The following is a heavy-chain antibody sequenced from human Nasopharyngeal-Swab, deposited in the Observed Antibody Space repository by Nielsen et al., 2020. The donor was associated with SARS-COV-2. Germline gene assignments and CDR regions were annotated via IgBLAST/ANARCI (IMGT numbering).Heavy chain of an antibody. Sequence: ASVKVSCKDSGYTFTGYYMHWVRQAPGQGLEWMGRINPNSGGTNYAQKFQGRVTMTRDTSISTAYMELSRLRSDDTAVYYCARDPSGYDSDYWGQGTLVTVSS. CDR2: INPNSGGT. CDR1: GYTFTGYY. V-gene: IGHV1-2*06. CDR3: ARDPSGYDSDY. D-gene: IGHD5-12*01. J-gene: IGHJ4*02.